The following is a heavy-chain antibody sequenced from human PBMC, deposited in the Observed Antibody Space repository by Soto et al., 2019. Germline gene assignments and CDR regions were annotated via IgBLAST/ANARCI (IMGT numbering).Heavy chain of an antibody. D-gene: IGHD5-18*01. CDR1: GFSLSTSGVG. J-gene: IGHJ5*02. V-gene: IGHV2-5*01. CDR2: IYWNDDK. Sequence: SGPTLVNPTQTLTLTCTFSGFSLSTSGVGVGWIRQPPGKALEWLALIYWNDDKRYSPSLKSRLTITKDTSKNQVVLTMTNMDHVDTATYSGAPLRIQLWYPRYNWFDPWGQGTLVTVSS. CDR3: APLRIQLWYPRYNWFDP.